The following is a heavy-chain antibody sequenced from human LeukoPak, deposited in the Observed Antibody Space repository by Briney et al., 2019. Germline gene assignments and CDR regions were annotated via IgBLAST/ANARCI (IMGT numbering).Heavy chain of an antibody. CDR1: GYSISSGYY. CDR2: IYHSGST. V-gene: IGHV4-38-2*01. J-gene: IGHJ4*02. Sequence: SETLSLTCAVSGYSISSGYYWGWIRQPPGKGLEWIGSIYHSGSTYYNPSLKSRVTISVDTSKNQFSLKLSSVTAADTAVYYCAGGSRFYLNHFDYWGQGTLVTVSS. CDR3: AGGSRFYLNHFDY. D-gene: IGHD2-15*01.